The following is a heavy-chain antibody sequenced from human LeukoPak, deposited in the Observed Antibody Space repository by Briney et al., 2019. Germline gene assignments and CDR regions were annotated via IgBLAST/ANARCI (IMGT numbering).Heavy chain of an antibody. D-gene: IGHD2-8*01. J-gene: IGHJ4*02. V-gene: IGHV1-69*05. Sequence: ASVKVSCKASRGTFSSYAISWVRQAAGQGLEWMERINHIFCTPNHPQKLQGRVTITTDESKSRAYMELSRLRSEDTVLYSWADARPVSCTKGVSFDYEGQGRLLTVSS. CDR2: INHIFCTP. CDR3: ADARPVSCTKGVSFDY. CDR1: RGTFSSYA.